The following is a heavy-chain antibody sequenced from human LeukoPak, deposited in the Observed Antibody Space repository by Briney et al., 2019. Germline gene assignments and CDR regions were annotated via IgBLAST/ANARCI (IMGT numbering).Heavy chain of an antibody. D-gene: IGHD3-16*02. CDR2: IKQDGSEK. CDR3: ARSRAPITFGGVIVIGPDY. J-gene: IGHJ4*02. CDR1: GFTFSSYW. Sequence: GGSLRLSCAASGFTFSSYWMSWVRQAPGKGLEWVANIKQDGSEKYYVDSVKGRFTISRDNAKNSLYLQMNSLRAEDTAVYYCARSRAPITFGGVIVIGPDYWGQGTLVTVSS. V-gene: IGHV3-7*01.